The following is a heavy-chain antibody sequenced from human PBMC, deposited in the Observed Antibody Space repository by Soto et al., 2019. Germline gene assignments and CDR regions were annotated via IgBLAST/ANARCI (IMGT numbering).Heavy chain of an antibody. CDR2: ISIGAFTI. CDR3: ARDTTRLEH. D-gene: IGHD1-1*01. CDR1: GFSFSDSY. V-gene: IGHV3-11*01. J-gene: IGHJ4*02. Sequence: GGSLRLSCGVPGFSFSDSYITWVRQIPGKGLEWIASISIGAFTISYAAAVKGRFTISRDDGHNSLFLQMDSLRAEDTALYYCARDTTRLEHWGQGTLVTVSS.